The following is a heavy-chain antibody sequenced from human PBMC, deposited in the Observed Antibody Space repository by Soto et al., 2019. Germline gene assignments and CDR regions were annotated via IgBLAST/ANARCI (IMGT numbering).Heavy chain of an antibody. CDR3: AREYSSSFDY. CDR1: GGSISSYY. CDR2: IYYSGST. Sequence: SETLSLTCTGSGGSISSYYWSWSRQPPGKGLEWIGYIYYSGSTNYNPSLKSRVTISVDTSKNQFSLKLSSVTAADTAVYYCAREYSSSFDYWGQGTLVTVAS. V-gene: IGHV4-59*12. D-gene: IGHD6-13*01. J-gene: IGHJ4*02.